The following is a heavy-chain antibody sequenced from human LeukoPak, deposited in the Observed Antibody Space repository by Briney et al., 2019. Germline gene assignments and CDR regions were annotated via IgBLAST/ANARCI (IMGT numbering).Heavy chain of an antibody. CDR1: GFTFSSYA. CDR3: AKYDTSNDFDI. Sequence: PGGSLRLSRAASGFTFSSYAMSWVRQAPGKGLEWVGRIKSKTYGGTTDYAAPVKGRFTISRDDSKNTLYLHMSSLKTDDTAVYYCAKYDTSNDFDIWGQGTLVTVSS. CDR2: IKSKTYGGTT. D-gene: IGHD3-22*01. V-gene: IGHV3-15*01. J-gene: IGHJ3*02.